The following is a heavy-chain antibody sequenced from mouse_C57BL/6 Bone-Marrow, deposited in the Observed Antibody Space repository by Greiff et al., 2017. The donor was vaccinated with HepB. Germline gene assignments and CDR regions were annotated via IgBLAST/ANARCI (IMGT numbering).Heavy chain of an antibody. CDR2: ISNGGGST. V-gene: IGHV5-12*01. CDR1: GFTFSSYA. J-gene: IGHJ4*01. Sequence: EVMLVESGGGLVKPGGSLKLSCAASGFTFSSYAMSWVRQTPEKRLEWVAYISNGGGSTYYPDTVKGRFTISRDNAKNTLYLQMSRLKSEDTAMYYCARPLLYYDTSMDYWGQGTSVTVSS. D-gene: IGHD2-4*01. CDR3: ARPLLYYDTSMDY.